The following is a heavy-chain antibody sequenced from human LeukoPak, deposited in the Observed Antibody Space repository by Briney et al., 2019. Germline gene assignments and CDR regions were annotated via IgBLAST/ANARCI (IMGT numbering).Heavy chain of an antibody. J-gene: IGHJ3*02. CDR3: ARDRGSFGSTQYSFDI. D-gene: IGHD2/OR15-2a*01. CDR1: GFTFDIYS. V-gene: IGHV3-21*01. Sequence: GGSLRLSCAASGFTFDIYSMNWVRQAPGKGLEWVSSISSSGSDLNYADSVKGRFTISRDSAEKSLYLQMNSLRAEDTAVYYCARDRGSFGSTQYSFDIWGQGTMVTVSS. CDR2: ISSSGSDL.